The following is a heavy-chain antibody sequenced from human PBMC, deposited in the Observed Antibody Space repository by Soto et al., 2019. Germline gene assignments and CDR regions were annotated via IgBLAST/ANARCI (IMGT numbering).Heavy chain of an antibody. CDR3: ARGQTIFGVVTFDY. J-gene: IGHJ4*02. D-gene: IGHD3-3*01. V-gene: IGHV4-59*01. CDR2: IYYSGST. Sequence: PSETLSLTCTVSGGSISSYYWSWIRQHPGKGLEWIGYIYYSGSTNYNPSLKSRVTISVDTSKNQFSLKLSSVTAADTAVYYCARGQTIFGVVTFDYWGQGTLVTVSS. CDR1: GGSISSYY.